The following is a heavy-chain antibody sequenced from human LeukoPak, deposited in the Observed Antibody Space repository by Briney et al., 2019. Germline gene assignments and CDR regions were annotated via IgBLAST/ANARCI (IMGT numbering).Heavy chain of an antibody. Sequence: PGGSLRLSCAASGFTVSSNYMSWVRQAPGKGLEWVSVIYSGGSTYYADSVKGRFTISRDNSKNTLYLQMNSLRAEDTAVYYCARETSVTYYMDVWGKGTTVTVSS. V-gene: IGHV3-66*02. J-gene: IGHJ6*03. CDR3: ARETSVTYYMDV. CDR1: GFTVSSNY. D-gene: IGHD1-1*01. CDR2: IYSGGST.